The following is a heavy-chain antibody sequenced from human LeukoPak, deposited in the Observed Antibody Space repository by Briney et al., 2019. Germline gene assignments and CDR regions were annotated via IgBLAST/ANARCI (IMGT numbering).Heavy chain of an antibody. CDR3: ARGGIQVSGIDEIDY. D-gene: IGHD6-19*01. V-gene: IGHV3-13*01. J-gene: IGHJ4*02. CDR2: IGISGDT. CDR1: GFTLRSYD. Sequence: SGGSPRLSCAASGFTLRSYDMHWVRQVTGKGLEWVSAIGISGDTYYPGSVKGRFTISRENAKNSLYLQMNSLTAGDTAVYYCARGGIQVSGIDEIDYWGQGTLVTVSS.